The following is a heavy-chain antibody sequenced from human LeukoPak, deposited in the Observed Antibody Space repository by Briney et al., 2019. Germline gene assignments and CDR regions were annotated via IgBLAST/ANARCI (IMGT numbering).Heavy chain of an antibody. D-gene: IGHD3-22*01. CDR3: ARGYDSSGYYQYYYYYYYMDV. CDR2: MNPNSGNT. V-gene: IGHV1-8*02. CDR1: GYSFTGYY. J-gene: IGHJ6*03. Sequence: GASVKVSCKASGYSFTGYYMHWVRQATGQGLEWMGWMNPNSGNTGYAQKFQGRVTMTRNTSISTAYMELSSLRSEDTAVYYCARGYDSSGYYQYYYYYYYMDVWGKGTTVTISS.